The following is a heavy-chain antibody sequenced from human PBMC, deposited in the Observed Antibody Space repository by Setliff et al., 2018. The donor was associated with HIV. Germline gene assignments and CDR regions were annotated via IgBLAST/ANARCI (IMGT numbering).Heavy chain of an antibody. CDR1: GDTLSELS. J-gene: IGHJ4*02. CDR3: ATGGPLHIVVVPSAKGTTPIDTLDS. Sequence: ASVKVSCKVSGDTLSELSMHWVRQAPGKGLEWMGGFDPEDGDTMYARKFQGRVTMTEDTSTDTAYMELSSLRSEDTAVYYCATGGPLHIVVVPSAKGTTPIDTLDSWGQGTLVTVSS. CDR2: FDPEDGDT. V-gene: IGHV1-24*01. D-gene: IGHD2-2*01.